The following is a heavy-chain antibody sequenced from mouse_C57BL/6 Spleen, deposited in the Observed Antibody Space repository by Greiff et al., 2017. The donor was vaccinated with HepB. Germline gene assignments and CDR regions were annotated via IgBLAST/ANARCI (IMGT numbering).Heavy chain of an antibody. CDR3: AVDYYGSSLYCAMDY. CDR1: GYTFTSYW. Sequence: VQLQQSGAELVKPGASVKLSCKASGYTFTSYWMHWVKQRPGQGLEWIGMIHPNSGSTNYNEKFKSKATLTVDKSSSTAYMQLSSLTSEDSAVYYCAVDYYGSSLYCAMDYWGQGTSVTVSS. V-gene: IGHV1-64*01. D-gene: IGHD1-1*01. J-gene: IGHJ4*01. CDR2: IHPNSGST.